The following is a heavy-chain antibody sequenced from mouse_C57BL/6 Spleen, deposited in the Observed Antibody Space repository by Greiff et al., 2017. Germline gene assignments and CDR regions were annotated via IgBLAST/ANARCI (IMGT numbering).Heavy chain of an antibody. Sequence: EVQLVESGGGLVKPGGSLKLSCAASGFTFSSYAMSWVRQTPEKRLEWVATISDGGSYTYYPDNVKGRFTISRDNAKNNLYLQMSHLKSEDTAMYYCARDRTGVYAMDYWGQGTSVTVSS. J-gene: IGHJ4*01. CDR3: ARDRTGVYAMDY. CDR2: ISDGGSYT. CDR1: GFTFSSYA. D-gene: IGHD4-1*01. V-gene: IGHV5-4*01.